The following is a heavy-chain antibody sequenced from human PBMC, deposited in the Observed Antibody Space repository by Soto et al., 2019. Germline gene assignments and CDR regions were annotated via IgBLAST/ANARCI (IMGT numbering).Heavy chain of an antibody. Sequence: SETLSLTCAVYGGSFRGYYWSWIRQPPGKGLEWIGEINHSGSTNYNPSLKSRVTISVDTSKNQFSLKLSSVTAADTAVYYCARVRRARGDYWGQGTLVTVSS. J-gene: IGHJ4*02. V-gene: IGHV4-34*01. CDR2: INHSGST. CDR3: ARVRRARGDY. CDR1: GGSFRGYY. D-gene: IGHD3-10*01.